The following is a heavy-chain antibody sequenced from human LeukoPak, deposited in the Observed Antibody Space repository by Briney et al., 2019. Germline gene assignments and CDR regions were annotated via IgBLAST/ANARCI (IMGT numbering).Heavy chain of an antibody. V-gene: IGHV3-23*01. CDR3: ARDRNYFEALHRSY. CDR1: AFTLSTSA. CDR2: ISGGGGST. D-gene: IGHD3-10*01. Sequence: GGSLRLSCAASAFTLSTSAMSWVRQAPGKGLEWVSAISGGGGSTHYADSVKGRFTISRDNSKNTLYLQMNSLRAEDTAVYYCARDRNYFEALHRSYWGQGTLVTVSS. J-gene: IGHJ4*02.